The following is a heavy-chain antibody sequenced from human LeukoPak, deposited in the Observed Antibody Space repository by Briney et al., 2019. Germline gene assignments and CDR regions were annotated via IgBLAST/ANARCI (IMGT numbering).Heavy chain of an antibody. J-gene: IGHJ3*02. CDR1: GGSISSYY. CDR3: AGQEQLVLSDAFDI. Sequence: SETLSLTCTVSGGSISSYYWSWIRQPPGKGLEWIGYIYYSGSTNYNPSLKSRVTISVDTSKNQFSLKLSSVTAADTAVYYCAGQEQLVLSDAFDIWGQGTMVTVSS. D-gene: IGHD6-13*01. CDR2: IYYSGST. V-gene: IGHV4-59*01.